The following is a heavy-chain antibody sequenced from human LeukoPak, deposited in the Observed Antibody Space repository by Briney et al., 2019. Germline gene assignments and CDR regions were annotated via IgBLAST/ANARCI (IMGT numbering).Heavy chain of an antibody. CDR1: GGSFSDYY. CDR3: ARARGLKKGWFDP. D-gene: IGHD3-10*01. CDR2: INHSGST. V-gene: IGHV4-34*01. Sequence: SETLSLTCAVYGGSFSDYYWSWIRQPPGKGLEWIGEINHSGSTNYNPSLKSRVTISVDTSKNQFSLKLSSVTAADTAVYYCARARGLKKGWFDPWGQGTLVTVSS. J-gene: IGHJ5*02.